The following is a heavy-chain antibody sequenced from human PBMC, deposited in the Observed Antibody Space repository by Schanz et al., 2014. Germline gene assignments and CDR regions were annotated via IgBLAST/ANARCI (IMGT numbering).Heavy chain of an antibody. D-gene: IGHD2-2*01. Sequence: EEQLLESGGALVQPGGSLRLSCAASGFSFSNYALVWVRQPPGKGLEWISGISGFGTGAYYADSVKGRFSISRDNSKTTLCLQMNRLRHENTAIDYCAKSDYCTSTSCYQYNYYGLDVWGQGTTVIVSS. V-gene: IGHV3-23*01. CDR3: AKSDYCTSTSCYQYNYYGLDV. CDR2: ISGFGTGA. CDR1: GFSFSNYA. J-gene: IGHJ6*02.